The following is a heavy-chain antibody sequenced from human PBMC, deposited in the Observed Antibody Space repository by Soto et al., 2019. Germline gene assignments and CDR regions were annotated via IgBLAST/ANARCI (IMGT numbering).Heavy chain of an antibody. CDR1: GFTFDNYA. CDR2: ISWNSNTI. J-gene: IGHJ4*02. V-gene: IGHV3-9*01. CDR3: AKDTGPN. Sequence: PGGSLRLSCAASGFTFDNYAMHWVRQAPGKGLEWVSGISWNSNTIAYADSVKGRFAISRDNAKNSLYLQMNSLRAEDTAFYYCAKDTGPNWGQGTLVTVPS.